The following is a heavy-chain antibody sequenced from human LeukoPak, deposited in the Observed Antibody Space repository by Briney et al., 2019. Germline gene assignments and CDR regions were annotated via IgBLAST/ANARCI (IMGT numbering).Heavy chain of an antibody. J-gene: IGHJ4*02. D-gene: IGHD2-2*01. V-gene: IGHV3-48*01. Sequence: GGSLRLSCAASGFTFSSDSMNWVRQAPGKGLEWISYIISTGSTTYYADSVKGRFTISRDNANNSLSLQMSSLRAEDTAVYYCATGFWGYCSRNSCPLDNWGQGTLVTVAS. CDR1: GFTFSSDS. CDR3: ATGFWGYCSRNSCPLDN. CDR2: IISTGSTT.